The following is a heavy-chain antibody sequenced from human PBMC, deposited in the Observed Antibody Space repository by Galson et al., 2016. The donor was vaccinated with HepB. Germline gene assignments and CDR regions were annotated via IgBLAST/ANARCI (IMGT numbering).Heavy chain of an antibody. CDR1: GFTFSNAW. J-gene: IGHJ4*02. CDR3: TTAVSGWYFPTVDY. Sequence: SLRLSCAASGFTFSNAWLSWVRQAPGKGLEWVGRIKRKTDGGTTDYAAPVKGRFTISRDDSKNTLYLQMNSLKNEDTAVYYCTTAVSGWYFPTVDYWGQGTLVTVSS. D-gene: IGHD6-19*01. V-gene: IGHV3-15*01. CDR2: IKRKTDGGTT.